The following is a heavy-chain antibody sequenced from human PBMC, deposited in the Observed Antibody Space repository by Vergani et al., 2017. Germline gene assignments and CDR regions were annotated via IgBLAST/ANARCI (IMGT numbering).Heavy chain of an antibody. Sequence: QVQLVESGGGVVQPGRSLRLSCAASGYTFNQYGMHWVRQAPGKGLEWVAVTWYDGNNKKYADSLKGRFTISRDNSKSTMYLQMNSLRDEDTGVYYCARDLRLLYNRFDPWGQGTLVTVSS. J-gene: IGHJ5*02. CDR2: TWYDGNNK. V-gene: IGHV3-33*01. CDR1: GYTFNQYG. D-gene: IGHD1-14*01. CDR3: ARDLRLLYNRFDP.